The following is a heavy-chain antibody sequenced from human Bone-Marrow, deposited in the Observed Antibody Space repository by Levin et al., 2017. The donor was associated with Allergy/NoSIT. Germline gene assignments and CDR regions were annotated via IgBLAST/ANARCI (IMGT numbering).Heavy chain of an antibody. CDR1: GYSFTYFW. CDR3: ATSGIHSGYYADS. D-gene: IGHD3-3*01. V-gene: IGHV5-51*01. CDR2: IYPGDSDT. J-gene: IGHJ4*02. Sequence: KVSCKGSGYSFTYFWIGWVRQMPGKGLEWMGIIYPGDSDTRYNPSFQGQVTISADKSISTAYLQWSSLKASDTAIYYCATSGIHSGYYADSWGQGTPVTVSS.